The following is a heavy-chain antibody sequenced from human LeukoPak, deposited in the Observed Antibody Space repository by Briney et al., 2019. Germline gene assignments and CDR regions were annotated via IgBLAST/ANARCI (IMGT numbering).Heavy chain of an antibody. Sequence: GASVKVSCKASGGTFSSYAISWVRQAPGQGLEWMGGIIPIFGTANYAQKFQGRVTITADESTSTAYMELSSLRSEDTAVYYCARDGAWSGYIAENAFDIWGQGTMVTVSS. D-gene: IGHD3-3*01. CDR3: ARDGAWSGYIAENAFDI. CDR1: GGTFSSYA. J-gene: IGHJ3*02. V-gene: IGHV1-69*13. CDR2: IIPIFGTA.